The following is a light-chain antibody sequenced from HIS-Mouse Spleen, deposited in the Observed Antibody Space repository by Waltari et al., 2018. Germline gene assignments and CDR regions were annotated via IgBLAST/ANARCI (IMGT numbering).Light chain of an antibody. CDR3: CSYAGSSTLV. V-gene: IGLV2-23*01. CDR2: EGS. CDR1: SRDVGSDNL. Sequence: QSALTQPASVSVSPGQSITISCTGTSRDVGSDNLGSWYQQHPGKAPKLMIYEGSKRPSGVSNRFSGSESGNTASLTISGLQAEDEADYYCCSYAGSSTLVFGGGTKLTVL. J-gene: IGLJ3*02.